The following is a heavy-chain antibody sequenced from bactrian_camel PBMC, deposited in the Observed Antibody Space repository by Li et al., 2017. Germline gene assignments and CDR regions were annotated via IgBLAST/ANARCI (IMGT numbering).Heavy chain of an antibody. J-gene: IGHJ4*01. V-gene: IGHV3-3*01. CDR2: IRRPDDSP. D-gene: IGHD7*01. Sequence: VQLVESGGGSVQAGGSLTLSCTASAYSYSSACMGWFRQAPGKEREGVAAIRRPDDSPFYGDSAKGRFTISQINAKNTVYLQMNNLQPDDTALYYCAAGAPQYILRSAEYRYWGQGTQVTVS. CDR3: AAGAPQYILRSAEYRY. CDR1: AYSYSSAC.